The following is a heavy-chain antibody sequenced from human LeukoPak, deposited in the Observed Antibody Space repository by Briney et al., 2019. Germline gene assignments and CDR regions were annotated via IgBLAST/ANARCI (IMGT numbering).Heavy chain of an antibody. CDR3: AELGITMIGGV. J-gene: IGHJ6*04. CDR2: ISSNSRHI. Sequence: GGSLRLSCAASGFTFSTYSMNWVRQAPGKGLEWVSSISSNSRHIYYADSMRGRFTISRDNAKNSLYLQMNSLKPEDTAVYYCAELGITMIGGVWGKGTTATISS. V-gene: IGHV3-21*06. CDR1: GFTFSTYS. D-gene: IGHD3-10*02.